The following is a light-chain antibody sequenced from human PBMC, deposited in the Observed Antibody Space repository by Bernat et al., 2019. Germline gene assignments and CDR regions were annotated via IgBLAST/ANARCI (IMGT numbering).Light chain of an antibody. CDR1: QGIGNA. Sequence: DIQMTQSPSSLSASVGDRVTITCRASQGIGNALGWYQQRPGKAPKRLIYTASHLQSGVPSRFSGSGSGTEFTLTISSLQPEDFATYYCLQHNIDLYTFGQGTKLEIK. CDR3: LQHNIDLYT. CDR2: TAS. V-gene: IGKV1-17*01. J-gene: IGKJ2*01.